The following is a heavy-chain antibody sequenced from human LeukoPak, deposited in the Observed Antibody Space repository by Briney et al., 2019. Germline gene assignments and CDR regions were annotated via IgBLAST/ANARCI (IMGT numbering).Heavy chain of an antibody. V-gene: IGHV3-30*03. CDR3: ASRATVTTDRFWFDP. CDR2: ISYDGSNK. J-gene: IGHJ5*02. CDR1: GFTFSSYG. D-gene: IGHD4-11*01. Sequence: GGSLRLSCAASGFTFSSYGMHWVRQAPGKGLEWVAVISYDGSNKYYADSVKGRFTISRDNSKNTLYLQMNSLRAEDTAVYYCASRATVTTDRFWFDPWGQGTLVTVSS.